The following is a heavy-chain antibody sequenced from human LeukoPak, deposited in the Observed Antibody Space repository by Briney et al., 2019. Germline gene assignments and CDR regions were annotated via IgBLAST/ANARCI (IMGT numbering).Heavy chain of an antibody. D-gene: IGHD1-26*01. J-gene: IGHJ4*02. V-gene: IGHV4-59*08. CDR1: GGSIRSYY. CDR2: IYYRGST. CDR3: ARYSGSYLSPFDY. Sequence: SETLSLTCTVSGGSIRSYYWSWIRQPPGKGLEWIGYIYYRGSTNYNPSLKSRVTMSVDTSKNQFSLKLTSVTAADTAVYYCARYSGSYLSPFDYWGQGTLVSVSS.